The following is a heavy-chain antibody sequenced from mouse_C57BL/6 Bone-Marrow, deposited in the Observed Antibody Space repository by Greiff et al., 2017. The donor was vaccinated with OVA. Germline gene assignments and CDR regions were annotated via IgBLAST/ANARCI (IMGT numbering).Heavy chain of an antibody. CDR2: INPSTGGT. J-gene: IGHJ2*01. CDR3: ARYDYYGSRH. D-gene: IGHD1-1*01. CDR1: GYSFTGYY. Sequence: VQLQQSGPELVNPGASVKISCKASGYSFTGYYMNWVKQSPEKSLEWIGEINPSTGGTTYNQKFKAKATLTVDKSSSTAYMQLKSLTSEDSAVYYCARYDYYGSRHWGQGTTLTVSS. V-gene: IGHV1-42*01.